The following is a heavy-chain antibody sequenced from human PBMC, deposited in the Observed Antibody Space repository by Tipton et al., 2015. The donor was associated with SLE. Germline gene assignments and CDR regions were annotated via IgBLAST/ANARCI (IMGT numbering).Heavy chain of an antibody. D-gene: IGHD6-19*01. Sequence: TLSLTCAVYGGSFSGYYWSWIRQPPGKGLEWIGYIYTSGSTNYNPSLKSRVTISVDTSKNQFSLKLSSVTAADTAVYYCARRGIAVASEDAFDLWGQGTMVTVSS. CDR2: IYTSGST. CDR1: GGSFSGYY. V-gene: IGHV4-4*09. CDR3: ARRGIAVASEDAFDL. J-gene: IGHJ3*01.